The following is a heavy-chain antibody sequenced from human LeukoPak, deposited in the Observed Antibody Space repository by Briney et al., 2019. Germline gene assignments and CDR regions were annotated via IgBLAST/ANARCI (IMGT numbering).Heavy chain of an antibody. Sequence: GRSLRLSCAASGFTVSYNYMTWVRQAPGKGLEWVSVIYSGGQTYYADSVKGRFTISRDNSKNTVYLHMNSLRAEDTAVYYCASHEEWELLYYFDYWGQGTLVTVSS. CDR2: IYSGGQT. CDR1: GFTVSYNY. J-gene: IGHJ4*02. V-gene: IGHV3-66*01. D-gene: IGHD1-26*01. CDR3: ASHEEWELLYYFDY.